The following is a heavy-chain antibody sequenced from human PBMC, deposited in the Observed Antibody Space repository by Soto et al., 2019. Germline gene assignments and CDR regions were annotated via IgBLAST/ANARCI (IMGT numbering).Heavy chain of an antibody. CDR3: ARGERWNYYFDY. Sequence: PSETLSLTCXVSGGSVSSGSYYWSWIRQPPGKGLEWIGYIYYSGSTNYNPSLKSRVTISVDTSKNQFSLKLSSVTAADTAVYYCARGERWNYYFDYWGQGTLVTVSS. D-gene: IGHD1-7*01. CDR2: IYYSGST. J-gene: IGHJ4*02. V-gene: IGHV4-61*01. CDR1: GGSVSSGSYY.